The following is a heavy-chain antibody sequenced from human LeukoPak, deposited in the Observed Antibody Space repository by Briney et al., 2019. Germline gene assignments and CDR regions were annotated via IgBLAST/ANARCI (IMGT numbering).Heavy chain of an antibody. Sequence: ASVKVSCKASGYTFTGYYLHWVRQAPGQGLEWMGWINPNSGGTNYAQKFQGRVTMTRGTSISTVYMELSRLRSDDTAVYYCARNIWFGESSDAFDIWGQGTMVTVSS. CDR3: ARNIWFGESSDAFDI. V-gene: IGHV1-2*02. D-gene: IGHD3-10*01. CDR2: INPNSGGT. CDR1: GYTFTGYY. J-gene: IGHJ3*02.